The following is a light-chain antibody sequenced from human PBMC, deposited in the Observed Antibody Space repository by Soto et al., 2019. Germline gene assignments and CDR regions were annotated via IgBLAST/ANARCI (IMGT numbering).Light chain of an antibody. V-gene: IGKV1-39*01. CDR1: QSISSY. Sequence: DIQMTQSPSSLSASVGDRVTITCRASQSISSYLNWYQQKPGKAPKLLIYAASSFQSGVPSRFSGSGSGTDFTLTISSLQPEDFATYYCQQSYITPGMYSVGQGTKLEIK. CDR3: QQSYITPGMYS. J-gene: IGKJ2*01. CDR2: AAS.